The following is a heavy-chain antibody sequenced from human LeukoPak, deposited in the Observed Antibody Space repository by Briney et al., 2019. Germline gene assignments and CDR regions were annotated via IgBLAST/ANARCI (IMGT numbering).Heavy chain of an antibody. CDR3: ARDRGWRSYFDY. CDR2: ISSSGYII. Sequence: GGSLRLSCAASRFTLSNYEMNWVRQAPGKGLEGVSYISSSGYIIFYADSVKGRFTISRDNAKNSLYLQMNSLRAEDTAVYYCARDRGWRSYFDYWGQGTLVTVSS. CDR1: RFTLSNYE. J-gene: IGHJ4*02. D-gene: IGHD3-10*01. V-gene: IGHV3-48*03.